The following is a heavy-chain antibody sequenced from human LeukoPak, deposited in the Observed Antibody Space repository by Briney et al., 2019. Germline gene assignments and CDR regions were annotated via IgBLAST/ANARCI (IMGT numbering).Heavy chain of an antibody. V-gene: IGHV3-48*02. Sequence: GSLRLSCAASGFTFKTYSMNWVRQAPGKGLEWVSYISSSSDTIYYADSVKGRFTISRDNAKNSLYLQMNSLRDEDTAVYYCASPFDYWGQGTLVTVSS. CDR2: ISSSSDTI. J-gene: IGHJ4*02. CDR1: GFTFKTYS. CDR3: ASPFDY.